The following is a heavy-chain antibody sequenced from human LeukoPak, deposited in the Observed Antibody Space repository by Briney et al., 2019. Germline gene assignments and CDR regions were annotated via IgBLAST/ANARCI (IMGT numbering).Heavy chain of an antibody. Sequence: SETLSLTCTVSGGSISSSSYYWGWIRQPPGKGLEWIGSIYYSGSTYYNPSLKSRVTISVDTSKNQFSLKLSSVTAADTAVYYCARGFGVNFDYWGQGTLVTVSS. J-gene: IGHJ4*02. D-gene: IGHD3-10*01. V-gene: IGHV4-39*07. CDR2: IYYSGST. CDR1: GGSISSSSYY. CDR3: ARGFGVNFDY.